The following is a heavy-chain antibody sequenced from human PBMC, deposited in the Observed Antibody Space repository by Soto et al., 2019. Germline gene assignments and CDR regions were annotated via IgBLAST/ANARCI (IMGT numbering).Heavy chain of an antibody. V-gene: IGHV3-11*01. J-gene: IGHJ6*02. CDR3: AREMYCGGDCYSSRYYYYYGMVV. D-gene: IGHD2-21*02. CDR2: ISSSGSTI. CDR1: GFTFSDYY. Sequence: QVQLVESGGGLVKPGGSLRLSCAASGFTFSDYYMSWIRQAPGKGLEWVSYISSSGSTIYYADSVKGRFTISRDNAKNSLYLQMNSLRAEDTAVYYCAREMYCGGDCYSSRYYYYYGMVVWGQGTTVTVSS.